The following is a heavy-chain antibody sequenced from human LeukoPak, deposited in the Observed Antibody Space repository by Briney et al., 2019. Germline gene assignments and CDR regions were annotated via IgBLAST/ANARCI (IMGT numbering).Heavy chain of an antibody. CDR1: GFTFSSYA. D-gene: IGHD1-26*01. Sequence: GGSLRLSCAASGFTFSSYAMSWVRQAPEKGLEWVSAISGSGGSTYYAGSVKGRFTISRDNSQNTLYVQMSSLRPEDTAMYYCVREVTSGSFDSWGQGTLVTVSS. CDR2: ISGSGGST. J-gene: IGHJ4*02. CDR3: VREVTSGSFDS. V-gene: IGHV3-23*01.